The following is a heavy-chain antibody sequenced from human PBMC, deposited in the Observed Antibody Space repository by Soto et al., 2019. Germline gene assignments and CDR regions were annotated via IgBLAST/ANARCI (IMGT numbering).Heavy chain of an antibody. J-gene: IGHJ4*02. CDR3: TRHALTTRELTTPHPFDY. D-gene: IGHD3-22*01. Sequence: GGSLRLSCAASGFTFSGSAMHWVRQASGKGLEWVGRIRSKANSYATAYAASVKGRFTISRDDSKNTAYLQMNSLKTEDTAVYYCTRHALTTRELTTPHPFDYWGQGTLVTVSS. CDR1: GFTFSGSA. CDR2: IRSKANSYAT. V-gene: IGHV3-73*01.